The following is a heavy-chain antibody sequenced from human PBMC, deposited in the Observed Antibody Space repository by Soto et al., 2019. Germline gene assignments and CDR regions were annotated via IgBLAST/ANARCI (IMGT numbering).Heavy chain of an antibody. CDR2: IIPIFGTA. V-gene: IGHV1-69*06. J-gene: IGHJ6*02. Sequence: QVQLVQSGAEVKKPGSSVKVSCKASGGTFSSYAISWVRQAPGQGLEWMGGIIPIFGTANYAQKFQGRVTITADKSTSTAYMELSSLRSEDTAVYYCASDKYCGGDCYVPAKYYYYGMDVWGQGTTVTVSS. CDR1: GGTFSSYA. D-gene: IGHD2-21*02. CDR3: ASDKYCGGDCYVPAKYYYYGMDV.